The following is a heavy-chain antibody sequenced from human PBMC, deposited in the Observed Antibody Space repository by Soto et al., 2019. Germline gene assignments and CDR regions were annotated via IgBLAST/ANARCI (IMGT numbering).Heavy chain of an antibody. D-gene: IGHD2-21*02. CDR3: AKSLIVVVTASSVSYGMDV. J-gene: IGHJ6*02. CDR1: GFTFSSYA. V-gene: IGHV3-23*01. Sequence: EVQLLESGGGLVQPGGSLRLSCAASGFTFSSYAMSWFRHAPGKVLEWVSAISGSGGSTYYADSVKGRFTISRDNSKNTLYLQMNSLRAEDTAVYYGAKSLIVVVTASSVSYGMDVWCQGTTLTVSS. CDR2: ISGSGGST.